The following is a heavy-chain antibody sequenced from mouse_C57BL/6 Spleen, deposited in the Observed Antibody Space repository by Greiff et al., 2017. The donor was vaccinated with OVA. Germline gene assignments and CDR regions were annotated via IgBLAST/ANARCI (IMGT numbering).Heavy chain of an antibody. CDR3: ARYQGYSNLAY. V-gene: IGHV7-3*01. CDR2: IRNKANGYTT. CDR1: GFTFTDYY. J-gene: IGHJ3*01. D-gene: IGHD2-5*01. Sequence: EVQRVESGGGLVQPGGSLSLSCAASGFTFTDYYMSWVRQPPGKALEWLGFIRNKANGYTTEYSASVKGRFTISRDNSQSILYLQMNALRAEDSATYYCARYQGYSNLAYWGQGTLVTVSA.